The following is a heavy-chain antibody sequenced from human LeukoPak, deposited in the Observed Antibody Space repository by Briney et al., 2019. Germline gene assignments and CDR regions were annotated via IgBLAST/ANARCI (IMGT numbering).Heavy chain of an antibody. CDR2: INHRGST. J-gene: IGHJ4*01. CDR1: GGSFSAYY. CDR3: ARVNGGSGGPDFDY. V-gene: IGHV4-34*01. Sequence: SETLSLTWAVYGGSFSAYYWSWIRQPPEKGLEWIGEINHRGSTNYNPSLKSRVTIAVDTSKNQFSLKLNSVTAADTAVYYCARVNGGSGGPDFDYWGHGTLVTVSS. D-gene: IGHD3-10*01.